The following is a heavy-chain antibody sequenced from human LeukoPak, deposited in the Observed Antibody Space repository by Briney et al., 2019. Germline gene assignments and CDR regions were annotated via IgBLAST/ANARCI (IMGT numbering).Heavy chain of an antibody. J-gene: IGHJ6*03. CDR3: ARNGITMVRGVKKYYYYYMDV. CDR2: ISWNSGSI. CDR1: GFTFDDYA. V-gene: IGHV3-9*01. D-gene: IGHD3-10*01. Sequence: GGSLRLSCAASGFTFDDYAMHWVRQAPGKGLEWVSGISWNSGSIGYADSVKGRSTISRDNAKNSLYLQMNSLRAEDTAVYYCARNGITMVRGVKKYYYYYMDVWGKGTTVTVSS.